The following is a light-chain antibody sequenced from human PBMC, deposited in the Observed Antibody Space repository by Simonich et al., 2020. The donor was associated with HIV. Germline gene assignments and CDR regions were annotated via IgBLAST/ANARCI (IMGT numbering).Light chain of an antibody. CDR2: WAS. CDR3: QQYYSTPT. V-gene: IGKV4-1*01. CDR1: QSVLNSSNNKRL. J-gene: IGKJ1*01. Sequence: DIVMTQSPDSLAVSVGERATINCKSSQSVLNSSNNKRLVAWYQKKPGQSPKLLIYWASIRESGVPYRFSGSGSGTAFTLTISSLQAEDVAVYYCQQYYSTPTFGQGTKVEIK.